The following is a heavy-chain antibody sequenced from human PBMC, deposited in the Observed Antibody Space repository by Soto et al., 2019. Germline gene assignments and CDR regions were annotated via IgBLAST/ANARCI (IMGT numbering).Heavy chain of an antibody. D-gene: IGHD5-12*01. J-gene: IGHJ3*02. Sequence: EVQLVESGGGVVEPGRSLRLSCSAFGFTFGDYAMTWIRQAPGKGLERVGFMRSKVYGGTTEYAASVKGRFTISRDDSKSIAYLQMNSLKTEDTAVYYCASMLWGDGYNYRALDIWGQGTMVTVSS. V-gene: IGHV3-49*03. CDR1: GFTFGDYA. CDR3: ASMLWGDGYNYRALDI. CDR2: MRSKVYGGTT.